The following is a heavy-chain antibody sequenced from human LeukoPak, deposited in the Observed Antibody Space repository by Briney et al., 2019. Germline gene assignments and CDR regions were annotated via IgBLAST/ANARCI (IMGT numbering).Heavy chain of an antibody. J-gene: IGHJ4*01. CDR2: IWSDATNR. CDR3: ARDAQRGFDYSNSLKD. Sequence: GGSLRLSCAASGFIFSHHGMHWVRQAPGKGLEWVAVIWSDATNRFYADSVKGRFTISRDNSQNTVSLQMNSLRVKDTAIYYCARDAQRGFDYSNSLKDWGHGTLVTVSS. V-gene: IGHV3-33*01. D-gene: IGHD4-11*01. CDR1: GFIFSHHG.